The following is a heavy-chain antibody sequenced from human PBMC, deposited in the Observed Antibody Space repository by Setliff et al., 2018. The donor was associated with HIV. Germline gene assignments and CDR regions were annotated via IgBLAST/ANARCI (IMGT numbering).Heavy chain of an antibody. CDR3: ARTPNDILTGYIPYYYYYGMDV. CDR2: MNPNSGNT. J-gene: IGHJ6*02. D-gene: IGHD3-9*01. Sequence: ASVKVSCKASGYTFTGYYMHWVRQAPGQGLEWMGWMNPNSGNTGYAQKFQGRVTITRNTSISTAYMELSSLRSEDTAVYYCARTPNDILTGYIPYYYYYGMDVWGQGTTVTVSS. V-gene: IGHV1-8*03. CDR1: GYTFTGYY.